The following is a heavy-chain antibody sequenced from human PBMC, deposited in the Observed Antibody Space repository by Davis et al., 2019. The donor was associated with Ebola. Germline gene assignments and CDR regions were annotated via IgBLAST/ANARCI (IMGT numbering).Heavy chain of an antibody. Sequence: SETLSLTCTVSGGSISSSSYYWGWIRQPPGKGLEWIGEINHSGSTNYNPSLKSRVTISVDTSKNQFSLKLSSVTAADTAVYYCARGTYYYGSGSYYRPFDYWGQGTLVTVSS. D-gene: IGHD3-10*01. CDR2: INHSGST. J-gene: IGHJ4*02. V-gene: IGHV4-39*07. CDR3: ARGTYYYGSGSYYRPFDY. CDR1: GGSISSSSYY.